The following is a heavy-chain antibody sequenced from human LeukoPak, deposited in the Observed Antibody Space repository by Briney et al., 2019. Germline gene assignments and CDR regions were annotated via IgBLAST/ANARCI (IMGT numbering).Heavy chain of an antibody. CDR1: GGSISSYY. CDR2: IYYSGST. V-gene: IGHV4-59*01. D-gene: IGHD6-6*01. Sequence: PSETLSLTCTVSGGSISSYYWSWIRQPPGKGLEWIANIYYSGSTNYNPSLKSRVTISVDTSKNQFSLKLNSVTAADTAVYYCARGARQRPYYYYYYMDVWGKGTTVTVSS. J-gene: IGHJ6*03. CDR3: ARGARQRPYYYYYYMDV.